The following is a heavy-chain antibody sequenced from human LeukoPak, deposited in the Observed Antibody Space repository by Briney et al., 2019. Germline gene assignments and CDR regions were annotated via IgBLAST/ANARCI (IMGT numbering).Heavy chain of an antibody. CDR2: ISGSSSYI. D-gene: IGHD6-13*01. V-gene: IGHV3-21*01. CDR1: EFTFSSHA. CDR3: ARGPYSSSWYDWFDP. Sequence: GGSLRLSCAASEFTFSSHATSWVRQAPGKGLEWVSGISGSSSYIYYADSVKGRFTISRDNAKNSLYLQMNSLRAEDTAVYYCARGPYSSSWYDWFDPWGQGTLVTVSS. J-gene: IGHJ5*02.